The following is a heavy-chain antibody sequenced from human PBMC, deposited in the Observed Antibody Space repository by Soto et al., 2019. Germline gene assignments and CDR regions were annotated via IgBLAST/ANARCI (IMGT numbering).Heavy chain of an antibody. CDR2: ISGSGGST. Sequence: PGGSLRLSCAASGFTFSSYAMSWVRQAPGKGLEWVSAISGSGGSTYYADSVKGRFTISRDNSKNTLYLQMNSLRAEDTAVYYCAKDTRRGLFQYYYYGMDVWGQGTTVTVSS. J-gene: IGHJ6*02. V-gene: IGHV3-23*01. CDR3: AKDTRRGLFQYYYYGMDV. CDR1: GFTFSSYA.